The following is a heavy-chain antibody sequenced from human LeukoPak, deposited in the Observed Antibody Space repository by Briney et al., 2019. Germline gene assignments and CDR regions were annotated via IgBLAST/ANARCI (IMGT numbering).Heavy chain of an antibody. J-gene: IGHJ4*02. CDR2: IYHSGST. V-gene: IGHV4-59*12. Sequence: PSETLSLTCTVSGGSISSYYWSWIRQPPGKGLEWIGEIYHSGSTNYNPSLKSRVIISVDKSKNQFSLKLSSVTAADTAVYYCAREGRDGYNRYFDYWGQGTLVTVSS. D-gene: IGHD5-24*01. CDR1: GGSISSYY. CDR3: AREGRDGYNRYFDY.